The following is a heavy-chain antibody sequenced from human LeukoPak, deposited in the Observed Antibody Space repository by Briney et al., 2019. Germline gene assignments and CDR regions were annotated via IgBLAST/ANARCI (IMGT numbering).Heavy chain of an antibody. CDR3: VRDNGAPSGY. D-gene: IGHD4-17*01. J-gene: IGHJ4*02. CDR1: GFTVSTSY. V-gene: IGHV3-53*01. CDR2: IYGGGST. Sequence: GGSLRLSCAASGFTVSTSYMNWVRQAPGKGLEWVSVIYGGGSTYYADSVRGRFTISRDNSKNTLYLQMNSLRVDDTAVYYCVRDNGAPSGYWGQGTLVTVSS.